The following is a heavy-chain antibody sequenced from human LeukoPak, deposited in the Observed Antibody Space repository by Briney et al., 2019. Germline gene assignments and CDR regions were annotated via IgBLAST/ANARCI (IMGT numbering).Heavy chain of an antibody. V-gene: IGHV3-33*06. D-gene: IGHD3-16*01. J-gene: IGHJ6*03. CDR3: AKTGLGVRRNYYYYYVDV. CDR1: GFTFSSYG. Sequence: QPGGTLRLSCAASGFTFSSYGMNWVRQAPGKGPEWVAVIWYDGSNKYYADSVKGRFTISRDNSKNTLYLQMNSLRAEDTAVYYCAKTGLGVRRNYYYYYVDVWGKGTTVTVSS. CDR2: IWYDGSNK.